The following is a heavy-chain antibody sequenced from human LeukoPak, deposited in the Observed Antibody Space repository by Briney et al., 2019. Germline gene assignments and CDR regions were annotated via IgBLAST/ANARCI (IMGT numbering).Heavy chain of an antibody. Sequence: ASVKVSCKASDYTFTSYGFSWVRQAPGQGPEWMGWISPYNGNTNYAQKVQGRVTMTTNTSTSTAYMELRSLRSDDTAVYYCARVSMVRGVIIMYHFDYWGQGTLVTVSS. CDR2: ISPYNGNT. J-gene: IGHJ4*02. V-gene: IGHV1-18*01. D-gene: IGHD3-10*01. CDR1: DYTFTSYG. CDR3: ARVSMVRGVIIMYHFDY.